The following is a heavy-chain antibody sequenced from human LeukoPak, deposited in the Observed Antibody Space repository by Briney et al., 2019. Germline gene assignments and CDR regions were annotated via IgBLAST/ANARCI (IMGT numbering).Heavy chain of an antibody. D-gene: IGHD3-22*01. V-gene: IGHV5-51*01. CDR1: GYSFTSYW. J-gene: IGHJ4*02. Sequence: GESLKISCKGSGYSFTSYWIGWVRQMPGKGLEWMGIIYPGDSDTRYSPSFQGQVTISADKSISTAYLQWSSLKASDTAMYYCARGVADYYDSSGALSVGAFDIWGQGTLVTVSS. CDR2: IYPGDSDT. CDR3: ARGVADYYDSSGALSVGAFDI.